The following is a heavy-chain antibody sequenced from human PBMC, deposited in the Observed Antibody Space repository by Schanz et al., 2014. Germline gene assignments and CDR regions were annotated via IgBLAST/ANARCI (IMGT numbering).Heavy chain of an antibody. D-gene: IGHD3-10*01. CDR3: AKGRFGELSAFDI. V-gene: IGHV3-23*01. CDR1: GFTLNNAW. CDR2: INTGVNT. J-gene: IGHJ3*02. Sequence: EVQLLESGGGLVQPGGSLRLSCATSGFTLNNAWMNWVRQAPGKGLEWVSAINTGVNTYYADSVKGRFTISRDNSKNTLYLQMNSLRAEDTAVYYCAKGRFGELSAFDIWGQGTMVTVSS.